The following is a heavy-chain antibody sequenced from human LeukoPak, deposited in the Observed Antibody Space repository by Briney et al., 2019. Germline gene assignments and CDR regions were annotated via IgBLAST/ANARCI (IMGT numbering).Heavy chain of an antibody. CDR1: GGSISSSSYY. V-gene: IGHV4-39*07. J-gene: IGHJ6*02. Sequence: SETLSLTCTVSGGSISSSSYYWGWIRQPPGKGLEWIGEINHSGSTNYNPSLKSRVTISVDTSKNQFSLKLSSVTAADTAVYYCARRKYASGGMDVWGQGTTVTVSS. CDR2: INHSGST. CDR3: ARRKYASGGMDV.